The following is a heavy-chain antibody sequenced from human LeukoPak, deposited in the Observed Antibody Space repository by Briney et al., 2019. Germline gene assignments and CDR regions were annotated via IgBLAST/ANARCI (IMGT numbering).Heavy chain of an antibody. J-gene: IGHJ4*02. V-gene: IGHV3-30*04. CDR1: GFTFSSYA. Sequence: SLRLSCAASGFTFSSYAMHWDRQAPGKGLEWVAVISYDGSNKYYADSVKGRFTISRDNSKNTLYLQMNSLRAEDTAIYYCAKGGYWGQGTLVTVSS. CDR3: AKGGY. CDR2: ISYDGSNK.